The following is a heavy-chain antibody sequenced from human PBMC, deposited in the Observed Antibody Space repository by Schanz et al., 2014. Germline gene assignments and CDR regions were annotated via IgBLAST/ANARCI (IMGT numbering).Heavy chain of an antibody. Sequence: QVQLVESGGGVVQPGGSLRLSCAASGFTFSSYGMHWVRQAPGKGLEWVAFIRYDGTNKYYADSVKGRFTISRDNSKNTLYLQMNSLRAEDTAVYFCARDLKFLSGSYFDPWGQGTLVTVSS. J-gene: IGHJ5*02. V-gene: IGHV3-30*02. CDR1: GFTFSSYG. CDR3: ARDLKFLSGSYFDP. CDR2: IRYDGTNK. D-gene: IGHD1-26*01.